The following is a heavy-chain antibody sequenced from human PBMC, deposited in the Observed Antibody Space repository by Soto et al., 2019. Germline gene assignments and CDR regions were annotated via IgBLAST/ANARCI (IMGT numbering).Heavy chain of an antibody. V-gene: IGHV4-39*01. CDR3: ARRGGQQLARSFDY. D-gene: IGHD6-13*01. J-gene: IGHJ4*02. CDR2: IYYSGST. Sequence: QLQLQESGPGLVKPSETLSLTCTVSGGSISSSSYYWGWIRQPPGKGLEWIGSIYYSGSTYYNPSLKSRVTISVDTSKNQFSLKLSSVTAADTAVYYCARRGGQQLARSFDYWGQGTLVTVSS. CDR1: GGSISSSSYY.